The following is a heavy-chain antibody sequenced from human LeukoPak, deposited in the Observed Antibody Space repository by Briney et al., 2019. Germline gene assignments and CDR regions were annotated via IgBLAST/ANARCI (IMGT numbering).Heavy chain of an antibody. J-gene: IGHJ4*02. CDR1: GGSVSSSSYY. Sequence: SETLSLTCTVSGGSVSSSSYYWSWIRQPPGKGLEWIGYIYYSGSTNYNPSLKSRVTISVDMSKNQFSLKLNSVTAADTAVYYCARGRAAAGTPVDYWVQGILVTVSS. CDR3: ARGRAAAGTPVDY. D-gene: IGHD6-13*01. CDR2: IYYSGST. V-gene: IGHV4-61*01.